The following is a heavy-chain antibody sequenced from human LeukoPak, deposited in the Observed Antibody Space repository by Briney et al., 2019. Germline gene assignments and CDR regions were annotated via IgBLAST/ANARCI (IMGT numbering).Heavy chain of an antibody. CDR2: ITPGSSAT. CDR3: ATRVDGTYY. J-gene: IGHJ4*02. D-gene: IGHD1-26*01. V-gene: IGHV5-51*01. Sequence: GESLKISCKGSGYSVTTYWIGWMRQMPGKGLEWMAIITPGSSATQYSASLRGQVTISPDTSINTAYMQWSSLKASDSAMYYCATRVDGTYYWGQGTLVTVSS. CDR1: GYSVTTYW.